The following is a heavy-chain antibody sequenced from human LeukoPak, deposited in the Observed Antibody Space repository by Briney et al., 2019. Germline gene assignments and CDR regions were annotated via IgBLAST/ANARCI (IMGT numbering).Heavy chain of an antibody. J-gene: IGHJ4*02. CDR2: INPNSGGT. Sequence: ASVKVSCKASGYTFTGYYMHWVRQAPGQGLEWMGWINPNSGGTSYAQKFQGRVTMTRDTSISTAYMELSRLRSDDTAVYYCARDYEYSSSPPSYWGQGTLVTVSS. V-gene: IGHV1-2*02. D-gene: IGHD6-6*01. CDR1: GYTFTGYY. CDR3: ARDYEYSSSPPSY.